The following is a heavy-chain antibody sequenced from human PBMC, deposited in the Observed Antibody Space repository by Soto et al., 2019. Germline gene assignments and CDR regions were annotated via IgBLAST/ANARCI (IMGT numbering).Heavy chain of an antibody. CDR2: ISYDGSNK. Sequence: QVQLVESGGGVVQPGRSLRLSCAASGFTFSSYGMHWVRQAPGKGLEWVAVISYDGSNKYYADSVKGRFTISRDNSENTLYLQMNSLRAADTAVYYCAKEYGSSSLSPDFDYWGQGTLVTVSS. CDR1: GFTFSSYG. V-gene: IGHV3-30*18. D-gene: IGHD6-13*01. J-gene: IGHJ4*02. CDR3: AKEYGSSSLSPDFDY.